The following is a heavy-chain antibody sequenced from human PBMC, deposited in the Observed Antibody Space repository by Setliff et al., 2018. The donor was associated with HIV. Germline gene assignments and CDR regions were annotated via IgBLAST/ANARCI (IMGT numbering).Heavy chain of an antibody. D-gene: IGHD3-3*01. Sequence: SETLSLTCAVSGYSRSTAYNWGWIRQPPGKGLEWIGSVYHSGTTYYNPSLKSRVTISVDMSNNQFSLKVTSVTAADTAVYYCLRGRSITIFGVAYFDFWVQGTQVTVSS. J-gene: IGHJ4*02. CDR1: GYSRSTAYN. CDR3: LRGRSITIFGVAYFDF. CDR2: VYHSGTT. V-gene: IGHV4-38-2*01.